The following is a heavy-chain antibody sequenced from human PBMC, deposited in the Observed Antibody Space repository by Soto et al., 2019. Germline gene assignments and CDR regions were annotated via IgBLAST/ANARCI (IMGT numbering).Heavy chain of an antibody. CDR3: AKDGYLDTYYFDY. V-gene: IGHV3-30-3*01. CDR2: ISYDGISK. CDR1: GFTFSSYA. D-gene: IGHD3-9*01. Sequence: QVQLVESGGGVVQPGRSLRLSCAASGFTFSSYAMHWVRQAPGKGLEWVAVISYDGISKHYADSVKGRFSISRDDSENTLYVQMNRRRAEDTNVNYGAKDGYLDTYYFDYWGQGTLVTVSS. J-gene: IGHJ4*02.